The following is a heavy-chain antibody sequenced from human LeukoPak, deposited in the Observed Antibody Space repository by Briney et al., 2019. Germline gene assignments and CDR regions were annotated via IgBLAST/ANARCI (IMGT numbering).Heavy chain of an antibody. J-gene: IGHJ3*02. D-gene: IGHD6-19*01. CDR1: GFTFSTYW. V-gene: IGHV3-74*01. Sequence: GGSLRLSCAASGFTFSTYWMHWVRQAPGKGLVWVSRINSNGISTNYADSAKGRFTISRDNAKNTLYLQMNTLRAEDTAVYYCARGAIAVAGPRRAFDIWGQGTMVTVSS. CDR3: ARGAIAVAGPRRAFDI. CDR2: INSNGIST.